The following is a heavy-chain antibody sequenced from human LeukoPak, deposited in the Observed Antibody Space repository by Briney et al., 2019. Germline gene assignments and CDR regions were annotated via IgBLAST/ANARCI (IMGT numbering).Heavy chain of an antibody. CDR1: GGTFSSYA. J-gene: IGHJ6*02. CDR2: IIPILGIA. CDR3: ASPRITMVRGVSDPLDV. D-gene: IGHD3-10*01. Sequence: SVKVSCKASGGTFSSYAISWVRQAPGQGLEWMGRIIPILGIANYAQKFQGRVTITADKSTSTAYMELSSLRSEDTAVYYCASPRITMVRGVSDPLDVRGQGTTVTVSS. V-gene: IGHV1-69*04.